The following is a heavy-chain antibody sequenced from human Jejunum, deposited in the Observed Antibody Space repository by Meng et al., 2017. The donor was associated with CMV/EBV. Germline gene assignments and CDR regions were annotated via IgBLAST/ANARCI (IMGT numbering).Heavy chain of an antibody. CDR1: GDSISGYY. Sequence: CRVAGDSISGYYFSWIRQPPGKGLEWIGNVDYYGSTKYNPSLKSRVTISVDPARSQLSLKLGSVSAADTAVYYCARGWGTTSPWDYWGQGMLVTVSS. CDR2: VDYYGST. V-gene: IGHV4-59*01. J-gene: IGHJ4*02. CDR3: ARGWGTTSPWDY. D-gene: IGHD3-16*01.